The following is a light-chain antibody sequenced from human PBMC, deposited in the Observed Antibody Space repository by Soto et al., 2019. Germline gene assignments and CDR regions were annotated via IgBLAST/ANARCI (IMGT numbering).Light chain of an antibody. V-gene: IGKV3-20*01. Sequence: EIVLTQSPGTLSLSPGERATLFCRASQSVSNSDLAWYQQKPGQAPRLLIYGASSRATGIPDRCSGSGSGTDFSLIINILEPDDFAVYYCPQYGSSPWTFGHGTKVEIK. CDR2: GAS. CDR1: QSVSNSD. CDR3: PQYGSSPWT. J-gene: IGKJ1*01.